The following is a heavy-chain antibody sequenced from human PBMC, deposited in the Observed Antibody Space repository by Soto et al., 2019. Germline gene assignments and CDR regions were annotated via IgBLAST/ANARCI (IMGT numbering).Heavy chain of an antibody. Sequence: GGSLRLSCEASGFIFSTYSMTWVRLVPGKGLEWVGAGSPSGDSTYYADSLKGRLTISRDNSKNTVFLQMNSLSADDTGLYYCVKEPDVWGQGISVTVSS. CDR2: GSPSGDST. V-gene: IGHV3-23*01. CDR3: VKEPDV. CDR1: GFIFSTYS. J-gene: IGHJ6*02.